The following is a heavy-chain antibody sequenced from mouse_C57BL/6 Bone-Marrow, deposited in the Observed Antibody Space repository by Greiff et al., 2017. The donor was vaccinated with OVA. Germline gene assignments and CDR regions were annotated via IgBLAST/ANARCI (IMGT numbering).Heavy chain of an antibody. CDR2: IYPRSGNT. Sequence: QVQLKESGAELARPGASVKLSCKASGYTFTSYGISWVKQRTGQGLEWIGEIYPRSGNTYYNEKFKGKATLTADKSSSTAYMELRSLTSEDSAVYVCARELIYYDYGGGFAYWGQGTLVTVSA. V-gene: IGHV1-81*01. CDR3: ARELIYYDYGGGFAY. J-gene: IGHJ3*01. D-gene: IGHD2-4*01. CDR1: GYTFTSYG.